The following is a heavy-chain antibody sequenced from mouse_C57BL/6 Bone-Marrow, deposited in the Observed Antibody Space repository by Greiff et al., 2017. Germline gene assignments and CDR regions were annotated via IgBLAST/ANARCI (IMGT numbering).Heavy chain of an antibody. D-gene: IGHD1-1*01. V-gene: IGHV14-4*01. CDR1: GFNIKDDY. CDR3: TTEGIQFITTVVVPMDD. J-gene: IGHJ4*01. CDR2: IDPENGDT. Sequence: VQLQQSGAELVRPGASVKLSCTASGFNIKDDYMHWVKQRPEQGLEWIGWIDPENGDTEYASKFQGKATITADTSSNTAYLQLSSLTSEDTAVYYCTTEGIQFITTVVVPMDDWGQGTSVTVAS.